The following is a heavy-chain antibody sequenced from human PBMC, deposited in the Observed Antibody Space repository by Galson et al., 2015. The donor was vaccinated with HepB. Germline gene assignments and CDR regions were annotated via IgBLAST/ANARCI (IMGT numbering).Heavy chain of an antibody. J-gene: IGHJ6*02. CDR1: GFTFSTYA. V-gene: IGHV3-23*01. CDR3: ATPKSYCSSTSCYVYYYYALDV. Sequence: SLRLSCAASGFTFSTYAMSWVRQAPGKGLEWVSGISVSGGSTYYADSVKGRFTISRDNSKNTLSLQMNSLRAEDTAVYYCATPKSYCSSTSCYVYYYYALDVWGQGTTVTVSS. CDR2: ISVSGGST. D-gene: IGHD2-2*01.